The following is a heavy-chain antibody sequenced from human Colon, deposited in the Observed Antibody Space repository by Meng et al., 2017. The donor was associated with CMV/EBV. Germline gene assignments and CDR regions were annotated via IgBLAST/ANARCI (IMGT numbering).Heavy chain of an antibody. V-gene: IGHV3-30-3*01. CDR3: ARAASPYYVNSPWDS. D-gene: IGHD3-16*01. CDR2: ISYDGRNQ. J-gene: IGHJ4*02. CDR1: GFTFNTYT. Sequence: GGSLRLSCAASGFTFNTYTMHWVRQAPGKGLEWLAMISYDGRNQYYADSLKGRFTISRDNSKNTLYLQMTSLRAEDTALYYCARAASPYYVNSPWDSWGPGTLVTSPQ.